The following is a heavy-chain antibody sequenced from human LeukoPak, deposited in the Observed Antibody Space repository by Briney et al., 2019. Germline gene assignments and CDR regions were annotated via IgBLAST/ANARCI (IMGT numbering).Heavy chain of an antibody. V-gene: IGHV4-34*01. CDR3: ARHAAPITPYYYYYMDV. CDR2: INHSGST. J-gene: IGHJ6*03. D-gene: IGHD5-12*01. CDR1: GGSFSGYY. Sequence: SETLSLTCAVYGGSFSGYYWSWVRQPPGKGLEWIGEINHSGSTNYNPSLKSRVTISVDTSKNQFSLKLSSVTAADTAVYYCARHAAPITPYYYYYMDVWGKGTTVTVSS.